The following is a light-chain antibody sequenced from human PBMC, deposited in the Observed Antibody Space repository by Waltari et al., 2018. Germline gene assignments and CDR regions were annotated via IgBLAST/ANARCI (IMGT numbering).Light chain of an antibody. CDR3: QHYNNYSGT. CDR2: KAS. Sequence: DIQMTQSPSTLSASVGDTVTITCRASQTVSAGLAWYQQKPGNAPKLLIYKASNLKSGVPSRFSGSGSGTEFTLTINSLQPDDFATYYCQHYNNYSGTFGQGTRVELK. J-gene: IGKJ1*01. V-gene: IGKV1-5*03. CDR1: QTVSAG.